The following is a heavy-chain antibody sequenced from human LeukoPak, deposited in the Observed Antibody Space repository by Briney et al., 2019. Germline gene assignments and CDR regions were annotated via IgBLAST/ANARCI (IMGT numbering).Heavy chain of an antibody. CDR3: ARAQSARYYDSSGYPRWYYGMDV. V-gene: IGHV1-69*13. Sequence: AASVKVSCKASGGTFSSYAISWVRQAPGQGLEWMGGIIPIFGTANYAQKFQGRVTITADESTSTAYMELSSLRSEDTAVYYCARAQSARYYDSSGYPRWYYGMDVWGQGTTVTVSS. CDR2: IIPIFGTA. D-gene: IGHD3-22*01. CDR1: GGTFSSYA. J-gene: IGHJ6*02.